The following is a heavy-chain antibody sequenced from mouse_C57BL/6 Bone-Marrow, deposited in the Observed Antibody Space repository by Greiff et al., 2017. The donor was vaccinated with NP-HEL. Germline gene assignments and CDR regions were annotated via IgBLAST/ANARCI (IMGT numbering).Heavy chain of an antibody. D-gene: IGHD2-3*01. CDR2: IYPRSGNT. CDR3: ARWLLWFAY. CDR1: GYTFTSYG. J-gene: IGHJ3*01. V-gene: IGHV1-81*01. Sequence: VQLQQPGAELARPGASVKLSCKASGYTFTSYGISWVKQRPGQGLEWIGEIYPRSGNTYYNEKFKGKATLTADKSSSTAYMQLSSLTSEDSAVYFCARWLLWFAYWGQGTLVTVSA.